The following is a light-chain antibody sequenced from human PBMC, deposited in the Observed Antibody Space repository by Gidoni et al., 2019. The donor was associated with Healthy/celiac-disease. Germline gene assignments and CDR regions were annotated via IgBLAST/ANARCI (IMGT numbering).Light chain of an antibody. CDR2: CI. V-gene: IGKV3D-15*01. J-gene: IGKJ1*01. Sequence: EIVMTQSPATLSVSPGERATLSCRAKQSVRSSQAPHLWCIHQGHCIPARFSGSGSGTEFTLTISSLQSEDFAVYYCQQYNNWPRWTFGQGTKVEIK. CDR3: QQYNNWPRWT. CDR1: QSVRS.